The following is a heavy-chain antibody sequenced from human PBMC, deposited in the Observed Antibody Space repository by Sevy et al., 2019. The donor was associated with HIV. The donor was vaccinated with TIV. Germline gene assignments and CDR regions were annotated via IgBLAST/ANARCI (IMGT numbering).Heavy chain of an antibody. CDR3: ARERTYLFDY. J-gene: IGHJ4*02. CDR2: IWFDGSNI. V-gene: IGHV3-33*01. CDR1: GFTFGSYG. Sequence: GGSLRLPCVASGFTFGSYGMLWVRQAPGKGLEWVADIWFDGSNIHYADSVRGRFTISRDNSKNTLSLQMSSLRAEDTAVYYCARERTYLFDYCGQGTLVTVSS.